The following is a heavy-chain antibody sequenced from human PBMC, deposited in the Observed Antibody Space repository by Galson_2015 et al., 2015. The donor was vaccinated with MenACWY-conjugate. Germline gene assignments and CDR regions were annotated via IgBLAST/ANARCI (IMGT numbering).Heavy chain of an antibody. CDR2: ISWDSGSI. Sequence: LRLSCAGSGFTFDDKDMHWVRQAPGKGLEWVSGISWDSGSIDYADSVKGRFTVSRDNAKNSLYLQISSLRAEDTALYYCAKSAEYSSGWYAIEHSGQRVLLTVSS. D-gene: IGHD6-19*01. CDR1: GFTFDDKD. J-gene: IGHJ1*01. CDR3: AKSAEYSSGWYAIEH. V-gene: IGHV3-9*01.